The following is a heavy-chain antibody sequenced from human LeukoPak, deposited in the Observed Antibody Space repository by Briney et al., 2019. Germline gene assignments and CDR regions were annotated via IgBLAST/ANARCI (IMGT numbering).Heavy chain of an antibody. CDR1: GYTFTSYY. Sequence: ASVKVSCKASGYTFTSYYMHWVRQAPGQGLEWMGIINPSGGSTSYAQKFQGRVTMTRDTSTSTVYMELSSLRSEDTAVYYCASERRPWNWFDPWGQGTLVTVSS. CDR2: INPSGGST. V-gene: IGHV1-46*01. CDR3: ASERRPWNWFDP. J-gene: IGHJ5*02.